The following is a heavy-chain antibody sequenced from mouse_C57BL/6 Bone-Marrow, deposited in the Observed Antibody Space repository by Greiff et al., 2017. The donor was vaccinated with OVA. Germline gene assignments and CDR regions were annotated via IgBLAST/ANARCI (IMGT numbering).Heavy chain of an antibody. Sequence: QVQLQQPGAELVMPGASVKLSCKASGYTFTSYWMHWVKQRPGQGLEWIGEIDPSDSYTNYNQKFKGKSTLTVDKYSSTAYMQLSSLTSEDSAVYYCARGGRAWCAYWGQGTLVTVSA. J-gene: IGHJ3*01. CDR2: IDPSDSYT. CDR1: GYTFTSYW. CDR3: ARGGRAWCAY. V-gene: IGHV1-69*01.